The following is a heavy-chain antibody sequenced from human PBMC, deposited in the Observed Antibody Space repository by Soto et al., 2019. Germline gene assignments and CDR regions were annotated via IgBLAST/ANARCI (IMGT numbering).Heavy chain of an antibody. J-gene: IGHJ4*02. V-gene: IGHV5-51*01. Sequence: GEPQKISCKGSGDSFTSYWSGWVRKMPGKGLEWMGIIYPGDSDTRYSPSFQGQVTISADKSISTAYLQWSSLKASDTAMYYCARRGFYGYGRRQGFDYWGQGTLVTVSS. D-gene: IGHD5-18*01. CDR3: ARRGFYGYGRRQGFDY. CDR1: GDSFTSYW. CDR2: IYPGDSDT.